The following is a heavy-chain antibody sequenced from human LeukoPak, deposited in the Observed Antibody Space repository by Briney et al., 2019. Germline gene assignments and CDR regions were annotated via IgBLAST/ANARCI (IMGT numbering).Heavy chain of an antibody. CDR2: ISYDGSNK. CDR3: ARESVAGTTFDY. CDR1: AFIFSGHW. D-gene: IGHD6-19*01. V-gene: IGHV3-30-3*01. J-gene: IGHJ4*02. Sequence: QPGGSLRLSCEGSAFIFSGHWMNWVRQAPGKGLEWVAVISYDGSNKYYADSVKGRFTISRDNSKNTLYLQMNSLRAEDTAVYYCARESVAGTTFDYWGQGTLVTVSS.